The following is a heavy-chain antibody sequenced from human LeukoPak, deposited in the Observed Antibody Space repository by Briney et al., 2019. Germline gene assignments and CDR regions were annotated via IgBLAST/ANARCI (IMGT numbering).Heavy chain of an antibody. CDR2: INHSGST. D-gene: IGHD6-19*01. Sequence: SETLSLTCAVYGGSFSGYYWSWIRQPPGKGLEWIGEINHSGSTNYNPSLKSRVTISVDTSKNQFSLKLSSVTAADTAVYYCARDHSGWHYFDYWGQGTLVTVSS. CDR1: GGSFSGYY. CDR3: ARDHSGWHYFDY. V-gene: IGHV4-34*01. J-gene: IGHJ4*02.